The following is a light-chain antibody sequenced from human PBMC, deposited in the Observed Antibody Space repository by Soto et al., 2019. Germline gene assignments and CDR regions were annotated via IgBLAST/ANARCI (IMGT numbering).Light chain of an antibody. J-gene: IGKJ1*01. CDR2: KAS. CDR3: QQYNSYSAT. CDR1: RSASDW. V-gene: IGKV1-5*03. Sequence: DIQMTQSPSTLSASVGDRVTITCRASRSASDWVVWYQQRPGEPPRLLVSKASTLESGVPSRFSGSGSGTHFTLTITSLQPDDSATYYCQQYNSYSATFGQGTKVDIK.